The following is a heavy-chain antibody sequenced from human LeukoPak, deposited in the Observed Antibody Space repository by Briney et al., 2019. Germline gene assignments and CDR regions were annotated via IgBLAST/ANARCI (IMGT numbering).Heavy chain of an antibody. Sequence: PGGSLRLSCAASGFTFSSYAMSWVRQAPGKGLEWVSAISGSGGSTYYADSVKGRFTISRDNPKNTLYLQMNSLRAEDTAVYYCAKFKYSSGWLVSRFDYWGQGTLVTVSS. V-gene: IGHV3-23*01. CDR1: GFTFSSYA. D-gene: IGHD6-19*01. J-gene: IGHJ4*02. CDR3: AKFKYSSGWLVSRFDY. CDR2: ISGSGGST.